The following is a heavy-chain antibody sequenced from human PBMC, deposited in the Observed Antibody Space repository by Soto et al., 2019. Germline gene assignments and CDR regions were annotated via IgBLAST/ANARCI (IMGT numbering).Heavy chain of an antibody. V-gene: IGHV3-21*06. CDR3: ARESEDLTSNFDY. J-gene: IGHJ4*02. CDR1: GFTFTRYS. CDR2: ISSTTNYI. Sequence: GGSLRLSCAASGFTFTRYSMNWGRQAPGKGLEWVSSISSTTNYIYYGDSMKGRFTISRDNAKNSLYLEMNSLRAEDTAVYYCARESEDLTSNFDYWGQGTLVTVSS.